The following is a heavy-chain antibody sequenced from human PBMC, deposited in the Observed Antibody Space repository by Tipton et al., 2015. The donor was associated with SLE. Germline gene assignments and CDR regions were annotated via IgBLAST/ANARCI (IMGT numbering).Heavy chain of an antibody. V-gene: IGHV3-30*18. CDR1: GFSFSNYG. J-gene: IGHJ4*02. CDR3: AKDSGGYSSRWDYFDY. Sequence: SLRLSCAASGFSFSNYGMHWVRQAPGKGLEWVAVISYDGSEKKYADSLKGRITISRDNSKNTLYVQMNSLRAEDTAVYYCAKDSGGYSSRWDYFDYWGQGTLVTVSS. D-gene: IGHD6-13*01. CDR2: ISYDGSEK.